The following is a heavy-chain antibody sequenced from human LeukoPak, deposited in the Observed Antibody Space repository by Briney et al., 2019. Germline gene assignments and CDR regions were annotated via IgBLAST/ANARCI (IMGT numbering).Heavy chain of an antibody. D-gene: IGHD3-10*01. Sequence: GGSLRLSCAASGFTVSSNYMSWVRQAPGKGLEWVSIIYSGGSTYYADSVKGRFTISRDNSKNTLYLQMNSLRAEDTAVYYCAKSFGYYGSGSYPDAFDIWGQGTMVTVSS. J-gene: IGHJ3*02. CDR3: AKSFGYYGSGSYPDAFDI. V-gene: IGHV3-66*02. CDR1: GFTVSSNY. CDR2: IYSGGST.